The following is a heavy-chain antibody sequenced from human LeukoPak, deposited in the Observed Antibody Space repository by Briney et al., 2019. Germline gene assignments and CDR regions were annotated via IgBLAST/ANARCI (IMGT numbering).Heavy chain of an antibody. Sequence: PSETLSLTCTVSNGSISSDTYFWSWIRQPAGKGLEWIGRMSSSGISTYSPSLKSRVPISIDTSRTQFSMNLNSVTAADTAVYYCARDKWEPRYAFDIWGQGTMVTVSS. CDR1: NGSISSDTYF. CDR3: ARDKWEPRYAFDI. V-gene: IGHV4-61*02. CDR2: MSSSGIS. D-gene: IGHD1-26*01. J-gene: IGHJ3*02.